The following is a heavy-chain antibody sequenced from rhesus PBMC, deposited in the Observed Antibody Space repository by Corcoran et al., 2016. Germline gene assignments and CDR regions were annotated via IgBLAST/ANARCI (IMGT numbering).Heavy chain of an antibody. D-gene: IGHD6-31*01. Sequence: QVQLQESGPGLVKPSETLSLTCAVSGGSISSSYYYWSWIRQAPGKGLEWIVYLSDSGRTSYNPSLNSRVTISRDTSKNQFSLKLSSVTAADTAVYYCAKGSSGWVDYWGQGVLVTVSS. V-gene: IGHV4-122*02. CDR3: AKGSSGWVDY. CDR2: LSDSGRT. CDR1: GGSISSSYYY. J-gene: IGHJ4*01.